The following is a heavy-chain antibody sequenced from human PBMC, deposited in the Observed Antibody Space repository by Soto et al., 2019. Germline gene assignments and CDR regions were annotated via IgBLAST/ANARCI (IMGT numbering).Heavy chain of an antibody. D-gene: IGHD3-3*01. CDR2: IKQDGSEK. CDR1: GFTFSSYW. Sequence: GGSLRLSCAASGFTFSSYWMSWVRQAPGKGLEWVANIKQDGSEKYYVDSVKGRFTISRDNAKNSLYLQMNSLRAEDTAVYYCAKEGYGGSGYYRYYGMDVWGQGTTVTVSS. CDR3: AKEGYGGSGYYRYYGMDV. V-gene: IGHV3-7*01. J-gene: IGHJ6*02.